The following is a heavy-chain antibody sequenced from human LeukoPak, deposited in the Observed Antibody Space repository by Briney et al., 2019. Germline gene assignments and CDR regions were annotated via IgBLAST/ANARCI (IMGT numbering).Heavy chain of an antibody. CDR1: GFTFSNSW. Sequence: GGSLRLSCAASGFTFSNSWMSWVRQAPGKGLEWVGRIKSKTDGGTRDYTAPVKGRFTISRDDSKNTLYLQMNSLKTEDTAVYYCTTGPFDYYGSASYLANGMDVWGQGTTVTVSS. CDR3: TTGPFDYYGSASYLANGMDV. D-gene: IGHD3-10*01. J-gene: IGHJ6*02. V-gene: IGHV3-15*01. CDR2: IKSKTDGGTR.